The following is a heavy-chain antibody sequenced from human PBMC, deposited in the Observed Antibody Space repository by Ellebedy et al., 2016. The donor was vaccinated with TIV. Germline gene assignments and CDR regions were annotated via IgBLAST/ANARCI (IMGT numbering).Heavy chain of an antibody. CDR3: ARNGVLLWFGEVYGMDV. CDR2: IYYSGST. J-gene: IGHJ6*02. Sequence: MPSETLSLTCTVSGGSISSTSYYWGWIRQSPGKGLEWIGSIYYSGSTYYNPSLKSRVTISVDTSKNQFSLKLSSVTAAETAVYYCARNGVLLWFGEVYGMDVWGQGTTVTVSS. D-gene: IGHD3-10*01. V-gene: IGHV4-39*01. CDR1: GGSISSTSYY.